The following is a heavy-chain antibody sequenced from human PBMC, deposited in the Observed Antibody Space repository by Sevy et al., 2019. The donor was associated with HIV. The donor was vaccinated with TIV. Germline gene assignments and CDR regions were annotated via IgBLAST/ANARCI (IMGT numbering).Heavy chain of an antibody. D-gene: IGHD3-10*01. J-gene: IGHJ4*02. CDR2: IYSGGST. V-gene: IGHV3-53*01. CDR3: ARGTITMVHFDY. CDR1: GFTVSSNY. Sequence: GGSLRLSCAASGFTVSSNYMSWVRQAPGKGLEWVSDIYSGGSTYYADSVKGRFTISRDNSKNTLYLQMNSLRAEDTAVYYCARGTITMVHFDYWGQGTLVTVSS.